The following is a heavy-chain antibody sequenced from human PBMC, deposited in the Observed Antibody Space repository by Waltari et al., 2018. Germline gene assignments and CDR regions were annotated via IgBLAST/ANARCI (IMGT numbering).Heavy chain of an antibody. J-gene: IGHJ5*02. CDR2: IGGGGGST. CDR1: GFAFSSYA. Sequence: EVQLLESGGGLVQPGGSLRLSCAASGFAFSSYAMSWVRQAPGKGLEWVSAIGGGGGSTYYADSVKGRFTISRDNSKNTLHLQMNSLRAEDTAVYYCAKDRTGSKFDPWGQGTLVTVSS. CDR3: AKDRTGSKFDP. D-gene: IGHD3-10*01. V-gene: IGHV3-23*01.